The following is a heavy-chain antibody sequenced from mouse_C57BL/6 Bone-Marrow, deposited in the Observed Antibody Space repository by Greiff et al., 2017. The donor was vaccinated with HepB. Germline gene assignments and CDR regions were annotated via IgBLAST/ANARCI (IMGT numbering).Heavy chain of an antibody. D-gene: IGHD1-1*01. Sequence: QVQLQQPGAELVRPGTSVKLSCKASGYTFTSYWLHWVKQRPGQGLEWIGVIVPSDSYTNYNQKFKGKATLTVDTSSSTAYMQLSSLTSEDSSVYYCARRHYGSSYDAMDYWGQGTSVTVSS. CDR3: ARRHYGSSYDAMDY. CDR2: IVPSDSYT. J-gene: IGHJ4*01. V-gene: IGHV1-59*01. CDR1: GYTFTSYW.